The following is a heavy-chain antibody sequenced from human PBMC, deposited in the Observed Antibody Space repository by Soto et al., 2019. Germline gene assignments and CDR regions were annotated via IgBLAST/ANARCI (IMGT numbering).Heavy chain of an antibody. CDR2: IYYSGST. D-gene: IGHD2-15*01. Sequence: QLQLQESGPGLVKPSETLSLTCTVSGGSISSSSYYWGWIRQPPGKGLEWIGSIYYSGSTYYNPSLKSRVTISVDTSKNQFSLKLSSVTAADMAVYYCATTKGGSRYYVDYWGQGTLVTVSS. J-gene: IGHJ4*02. CDR3: ATTKGGSRYYVDY. CDR1: GGSISSSSYY. V-gene: IGHV4-39*01.